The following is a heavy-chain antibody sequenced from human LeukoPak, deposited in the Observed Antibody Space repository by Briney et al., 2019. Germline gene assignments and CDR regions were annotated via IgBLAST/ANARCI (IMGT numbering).Heavy chain of an antibody. V-gene: IGHV1-58*02. CDR1: GFTFTSSA. CDR3: ARDPGGGDVVFDY. J-gene: IGHJ4*02. Sequence: GTSVKVSCKASGFTFTSSAMQWVRQARGQRLEWIGWIVVGSGNTNYAQKFQERVTITRDMSTSTAYMELSSLRSEDTAVYYCARDPGGGDVVFDYWGQGTLVTVSS. CDR2: IVVGSGNT. D-gene: IGHD3-16*01.